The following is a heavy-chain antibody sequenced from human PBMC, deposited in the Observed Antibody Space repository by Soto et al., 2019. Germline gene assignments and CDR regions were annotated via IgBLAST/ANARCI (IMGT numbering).Heavy chain of an antibody. V-gene: IGHV4-59*08. Sequence: SETLSLTCTVSGGSSISYYWSWIRQPTGKGLEWIGYIYYSGSTNYNPSLKSRVTISVDTSKNQFSLKLSPVTAADTAVYYCARYIPKTGHYYYMDVWGKGTTVTVSS. D-gene: IGHD2-2*02. CDR3: ARYIPKTGHYYYMDV. CDR1: GGSSISYY. J-gene: IGHJ6*03. CDR2: IYYSGST.